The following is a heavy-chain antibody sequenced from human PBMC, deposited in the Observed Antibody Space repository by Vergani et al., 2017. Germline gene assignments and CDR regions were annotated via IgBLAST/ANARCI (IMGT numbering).Heavy chain of an antibody. V-gene: IGHV4-39*01. CDR1: GGSISSSSYY. CDR3: ARGTQWLVLY. J-gene: IGHJ4*02. CDR2: IYYSGST. D-gene: IGHD6-19*01. Sequence: QLQLQESGPGLVKPSETLSLTCTVSGGSISSSSYYWGWIRQPPGKGLEWIGSIYYSGSTYYNPSLKSRVTISVDTSKNQFSRKLSSVTAADTAVYYCARGTQWLVLYWGQGTLVTVSS.